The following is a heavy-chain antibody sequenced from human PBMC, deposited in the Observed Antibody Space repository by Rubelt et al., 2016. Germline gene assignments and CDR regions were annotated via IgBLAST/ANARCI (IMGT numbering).Heavy chain of an antibody. CDR1: GFTFSSYG. V-gene: IGHV3-33*01. Sequence: GGGVVQPGRSLRLSCAAPGFTFSSYGMHWVRQAPGKGLEWVAVIWYDGSNKYYADSVKGRFTISRDNSKNTLYLQMNSLRAEDTAVYYCATENGDYSFDYWGQGTLVTVSS. CDR2: IWYDGSNK. D-gene: IGHD4-17*01. CDR3: ATENGDYSFDY. J-gene: IGHJ4*02.